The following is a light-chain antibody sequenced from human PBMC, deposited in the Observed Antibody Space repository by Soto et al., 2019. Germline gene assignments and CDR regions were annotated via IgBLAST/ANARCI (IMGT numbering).Light chain of an antibody. Sequence: DAVMTQSPLSLSVTLGQPASISCRSSHSLVYSDGNTYLHWFQQRPGQSPRRLIYQVSKRDSGVSARFGGSGSGTDFTLKISRVEAEDVGVYYCMQCIHSKIFGRGTKVEIK. J-gene: IGKJ2*01. CDR1: HSLVYSDGNTY. CDR3: MQCIHSKI. CDR2: QVS. V-gene: IGKV2-30*01.